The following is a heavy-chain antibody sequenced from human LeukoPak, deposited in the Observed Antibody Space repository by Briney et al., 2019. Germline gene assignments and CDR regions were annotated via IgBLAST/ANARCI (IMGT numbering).Heavy chain of an antibody. D-gene: IGHD3/OR15-3a*01. J-gene: IGHJ6*03. CDR1: GFTLSNYW. V-gene: IGHV3-30*02. CDR2: IRYDGIDK. CDR3: ARGKRITIFGLKQETYYYYMDL. Sequence: SGGSLRLSCAASGFTLSNYWMSWVRQAPGKGLEWVAFIRYDGIDKYYADSVKGRFTISRDNAKNSLYLQMNSLRVEDTAIYYCARGKRITIFGLKQETYYYYMDLWGTGTTVTVSS.